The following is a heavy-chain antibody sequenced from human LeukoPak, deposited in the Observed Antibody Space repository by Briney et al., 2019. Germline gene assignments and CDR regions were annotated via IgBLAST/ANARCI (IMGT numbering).Heavy chain of an antibody. Sequence: GGSLRLSCAASGFTFSSYSMNWVRQAPGKGLEWVSSISSSNSYIYYADSVKGRFTISRDNAKNSLYLQMNSLRAEDTAVYYCARDQGIEVPLYYGMDVWGKGTTVTVSS. CDR2: ISSSNSYI. V-gene: IGHV3-21*01. J-gene: IGHJ6*04. CDR1: GFTFSSYS. CDR3: ARDQGIEVPLYYGMDV. D-gene: IGHD2-21*01.